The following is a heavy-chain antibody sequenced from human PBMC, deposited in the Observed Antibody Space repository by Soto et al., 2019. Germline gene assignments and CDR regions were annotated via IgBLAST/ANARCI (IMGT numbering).Heavy chain of an antibody. V-gene: IGHV4-34*01. CDR1: VGSFSGYY. Sequence: ETLSLTCAVYVGSFSGYYWSWIRQPPGKGLEWIGEINHSGSTNYNPSLKSRVTISVDTSKNQFSLKLSSVTAADTAVYYCASYSSGWYYFDYWGQGTLVTVSS. CDR2: INHSGST. CDR3: ASYSSGWYYFDY. D-gene: IGHD6-19*01. J-gene: IGHJ4*02.